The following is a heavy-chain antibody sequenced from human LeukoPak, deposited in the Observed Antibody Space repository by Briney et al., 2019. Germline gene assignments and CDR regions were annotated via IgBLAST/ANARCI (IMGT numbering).Heavy chain of an antibody. CDR1: GFTFSSYG. D-gene: IGHD2-2*01. CDR3: ARMPRGPDV. Sequence: GGSLRLSCAASGFTFSSYGMHWVRQAPGKGLEWVASIKQDGSEKYYVDSMKGRFTISRDNAKNSLYLQMNSLRAEDTAGYYCARMPRGPDVWGKGTTVTVSS. J-gene: IGHJ6*04. CDR2: IKQDGSEK. V-gene: IGHV3-7*01.